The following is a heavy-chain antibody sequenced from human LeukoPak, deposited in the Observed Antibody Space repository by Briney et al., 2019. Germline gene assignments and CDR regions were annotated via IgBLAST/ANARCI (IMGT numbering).Heavy chain of an antibody. CDR3: ARLKQQLYYYYYMDV. CDR1: GGSFSGYY. J-gene: IGHJ6*03. D-gene: IGHD6-13*01. Sequence: SETLSLTCAVYGGSFSGYYWSWIRQPPGKGLEWTGEINHSGSTNYNPSLKSRVTISVDTSKNQFSLKLSSVTAADTAVYYCARLKQQLYYYYYMDVWGKGTTVTISS. V-gene: IGHV4-34*01. CDR2: INHSGST.